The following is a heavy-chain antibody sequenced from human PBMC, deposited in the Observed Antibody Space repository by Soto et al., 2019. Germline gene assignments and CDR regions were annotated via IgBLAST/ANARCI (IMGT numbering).Heavy chain of an antibody. CDR2: ISGSGGST. J-gene: IGHJ4*02. Sequence: EVQLLESGGGLVQPGGSLRLSCEASGFTFSSYAMSWVRQAPGKGLEWVSAISGSGGSTYYADSAKGRFTISRDNSRNTLSLQMNSRRAEDTAVYYCANGTYLYDYIWGSYRSRGGFDYWGQGTLVTVSS. CDR3: ANGTYLYDYIWGSYRSRGGFDY. V-gene: IGHV3-23*01. CDR1: GFTFSSYA. D-gene: IGHD3-16*02.